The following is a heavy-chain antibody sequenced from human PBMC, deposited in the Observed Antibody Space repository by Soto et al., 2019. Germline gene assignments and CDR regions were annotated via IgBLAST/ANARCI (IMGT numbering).Heavy chain of an antibody. V-gene: IGHV3-53*02. CDR2: IYSGGST. D-gene: IGHD3-10*01. Sequence: EVQLVETGGGLIQPGGSLRLSCAASGFTVSSNYMSWVRQAPGKGLEWVSVIYSGGSTYYADSVKGRFTISRDNSKNTLYLQMNSLRAEDTAVYYCARDARFGEYGRSNEKSYYYYGMDVWGQGTTVTVSS. J-gene: IGHJ6*02. CDR3: ARDARFGEYGRSNEKSYYYYGMDV. CDR1: GFTVSSNY.